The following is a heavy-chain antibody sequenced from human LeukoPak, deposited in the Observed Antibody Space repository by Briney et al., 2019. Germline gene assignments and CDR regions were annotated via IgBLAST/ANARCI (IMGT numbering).Heavy chain of an antibody. CDR3: ARAGKQWLVFDY. D-gene: IGHD6-19*01. Sequence: PSGTLSLTCTVSGGSISRYYGSCVRQPPGKGLEWIGYIYYSGSTNYNPSLKSRVTISVDTSKKQFSLKLSSVTAADTAVYYCARAGKQWLVFDYWGQGTLVTVSS. J-gene: IGHJ4*02. CDR1: GGSISRYY. V-gene: IGHV4-59*01. CDR2: IYYSGST.